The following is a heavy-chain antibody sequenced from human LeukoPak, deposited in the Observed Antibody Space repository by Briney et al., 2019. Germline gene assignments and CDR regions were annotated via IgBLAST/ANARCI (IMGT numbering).Heavy chain of an antibody. CDR2: IRYDGSNK. J-gene: IGHJ4*02. CDR1: GFTFSSYG. D-gene: IGHD5-24*01. V-gene: IGHV3-30*02. CDR3: AKDSREMATIMYYFDY. Sequence: GGSLRLSCAASGFTFSSYGMHWVRQAPGKGLEWVAFIRYDGSNKYYADSVKGRFTISRDNSKNTLYLQMNSLRAEDTAVYYCAKDSREMATIMYYFDYWGQGTLVTVSS.